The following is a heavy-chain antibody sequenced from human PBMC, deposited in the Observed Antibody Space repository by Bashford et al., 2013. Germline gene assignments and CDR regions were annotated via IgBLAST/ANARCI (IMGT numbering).Heavy chain of an antibody. D-gene: IGHD2-15*01. CDR3: ARVLSHFESSGYSCYPDAAQHPPKVFDS. V-gene: IGHV4-31*03. CDR1: GGSINSGGYY. Sequence: SETLSLTCTVSGGSINSGGYYWSWIRQHPGKGLEWIGFIYNTGRTYYNPSLKSRVTMLVDTSKNQFSLKVNSVTAADTAVYYCARVLSHFESSGYSCYPDAAQHPPKVFDSWGQGTLVTVSS. J-gene: IGHJ4*02. CDR2: IYNTGRT.